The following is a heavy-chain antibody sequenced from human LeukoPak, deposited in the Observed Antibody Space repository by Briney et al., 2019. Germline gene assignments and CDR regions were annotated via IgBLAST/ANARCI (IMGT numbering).Heavy chain of an antibody. J-gene: IGHJ5*02. D-gene: IGHD5/OR15-5a*01. CDR2: ISSSSSTI. Sequence: PGGSLRLSCAASGFTFSSYSMNWVRQAPGKGLEWVSYISSSSSTIYYADSVKGRFTISRDNAKNSLYLQMNSLRAEDTAVYYCARDLSTIPGWFDPWGQGTLVSVSS. V-gene: IGHV3-48*04. CDR1: GFTFSSYS. CDR3: ARDLSTIPGWFDP.